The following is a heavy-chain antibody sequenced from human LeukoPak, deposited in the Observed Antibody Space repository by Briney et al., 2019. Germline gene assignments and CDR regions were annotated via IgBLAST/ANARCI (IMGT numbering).Heavy chain of an antibody. J-gene: IGHJ4*02. Sequence: PSQTLSLTCTVSGASISSGSYYWSWIRQPAGKGLEWIGRIYTSGSTNYNPSLKSRVTISVDTSKNQFSLKLSSVTAADTAVYYCAREPLVISFDYWGQGTLVTVSS. CDR1: GASISSGSYY. V-gene: IGHV4-61*02. CDR2: IYTSGST. CDR3: AREPLVISFDY. D-gene: IGHD2/OR15-2a*01.